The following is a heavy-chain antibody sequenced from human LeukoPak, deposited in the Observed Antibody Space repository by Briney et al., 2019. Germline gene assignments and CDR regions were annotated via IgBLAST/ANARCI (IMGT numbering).Heavy chain of an antibody. CDR3: ARVREVGALSYVKL. D-gene: IGHD1-26*01. Sequence: ASVKVSCKASGYTFTSYAMHWVRQAPGQRLEWMGWINAGNGNTKYSQKLQGRVTMTTDTSTSTAYMELRSLRSDDTAVYYCARVREVGALSYVKLWGQGTLVTVSS. CDR1: GYTFTSYA. V-gene: IGHV1-3*01. CDR2: INAGNGNT. J-gene: IGHJ4*02.